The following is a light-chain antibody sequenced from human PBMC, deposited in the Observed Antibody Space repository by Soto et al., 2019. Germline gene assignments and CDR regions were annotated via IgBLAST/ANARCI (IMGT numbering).Light chain of an antibody. CDR1: QSVLSSSNNENY. Sequence: DIVMTQSPDSLAVSLGERATINCKSSQSVLSSSNNENYLAWYQQKPGRPPKLLIYWASTRESGVPDRFSGSGSGTDFTLTISSLQAEDVAVYYCQQYYSTPLTFGGGTKVEIK. CDR3: QQYYSTPLT. V-gene: IGKV4-1*01. J-gene: IGKJ4*01. CDR2: WAS.